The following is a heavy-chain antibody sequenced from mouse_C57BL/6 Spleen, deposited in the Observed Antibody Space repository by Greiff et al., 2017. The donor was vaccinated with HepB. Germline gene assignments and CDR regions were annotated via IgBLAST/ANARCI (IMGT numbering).Heavy chain of an antibody. CDR1: GFTFSSYA. V-gene: IGHV5-4*01. CDR2: ISDGGSYT. Sequence: EVQLVESGGGLVKPGGSLKLSCAASGFTFSSYAMSWVRQTPEKRLEWVATISDGGSYTYYPDNVKGRFTISRDNAKNNLYLQMSHLKSEDTAMYYCARDYYGSSRDYWGQGTTLTVSS. J-gene: IGHJ2*01. CDR3: ARDYYGSSRDY. D-gene: IGHD1-1*01.